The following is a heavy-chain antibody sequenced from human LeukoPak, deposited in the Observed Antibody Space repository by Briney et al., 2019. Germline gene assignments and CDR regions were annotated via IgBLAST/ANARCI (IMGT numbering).Heavy chain of an antibody. J-gene: IGHJ6*02. CDR3: AKDMALVVVTDNGMDV. V-gene: IGHV3-23*01. CDR2: ISGSGGST. Sequence: GGSLRLSCAASGFTFSSYAMSWVRQAPGKGLEWVSIISGSGGSTYHADSVKGRFTISRDNSKNTLYLQMNSLRVEDTAVYYCAKDMALVVVTDNGMDVWGQGTTVTVSS. CDR1: GFTFSSYA. D-gene: IGHD2-21*02.